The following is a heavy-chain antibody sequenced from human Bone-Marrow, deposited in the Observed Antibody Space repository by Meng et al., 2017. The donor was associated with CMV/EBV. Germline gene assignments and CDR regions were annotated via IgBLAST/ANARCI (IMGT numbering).Heavy chain of an antibody. J-gene: IGHJ6*02. D-gene: IGHD4-11*01. CDR3: TRDSYSNDYYYGMDV. Sequence: GGSLRLSCAASGFTFSSYWMHWVRQAPGKGLVWVSRINSDGSSTSYADSVKGRFTVSRDNAKNKLYLQMNSLRAEDTAIYFCTRDSYSNDYYYGMDVWGQGTTVTVSS. CDR1: GFTFSSYW. V-gene: IGHV3-74*01. CDR2: INSDGSST.